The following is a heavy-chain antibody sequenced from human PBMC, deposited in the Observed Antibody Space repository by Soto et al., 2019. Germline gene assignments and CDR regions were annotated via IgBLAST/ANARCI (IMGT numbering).Heavy chain of an antibody. J-gene: IGHJ3*01. CDR2: TVPVFDTS. D-gene: IGHD3-10*01. Sequence: QVQLVQSGAVVKKPGSSVEVSCQASGGTFSGYGISWVRQAPGQGLEWMGGTVPVFDTSKYAPRFQGRVTITTDKSTSTAYMELSSVTSDDTAIYFCARGVSSSGAYYTGPSAYDLWGQGTLVIVSS. CDR1: GGTFSGYG. CDR3: ARGVSSSGAYYTGPSAYDL. V-gene: IGHV1-69*06.